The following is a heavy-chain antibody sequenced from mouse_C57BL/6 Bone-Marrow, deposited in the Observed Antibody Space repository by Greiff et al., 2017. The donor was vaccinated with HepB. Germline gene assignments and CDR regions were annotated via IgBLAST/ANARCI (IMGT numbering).Heavy chain of an antibody. CDR2: IDPSDSYT. CDR1: GYTFTSYW. J-gene: IGHJ2*01. V-gene: IGHV1-50*01. CDR3: ARSDY. Sequence: QVQLQQPGAELVKPGASVKLSCKASGYTFTSYWMQWVKQRPGQGLEWIGEIDPSDSYTNYNQKFKGKATLTVDTTSSTAYMQLSTLTSEVSAVYYCARSDYWGQGTTLTVSS.